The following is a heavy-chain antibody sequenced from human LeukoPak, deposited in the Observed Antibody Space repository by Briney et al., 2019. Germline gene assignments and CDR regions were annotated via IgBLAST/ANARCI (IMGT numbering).Heavy chain of an antibody. CDR1: GYTFTSYC. Sequence: ASVTLSCTASGYTFTSYCISWVRQAPGQGLEWMGWIRAYNGNTNDAQKLQGRVTMTTDTSTSTAYMELRSLRSDDTAVYYCARSYGSGSYSAILPVWGEGTTVTVSS. V-gene: IGHV1-18*01. J-gene: IGHJ6*04. D-gene: IGHD3-10*01. CDR3: ARSYGSGSYSAILPV. CDR2: IRAYNGNT.